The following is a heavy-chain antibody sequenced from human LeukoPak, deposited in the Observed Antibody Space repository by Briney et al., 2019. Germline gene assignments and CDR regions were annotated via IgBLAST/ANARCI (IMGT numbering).Heavy chain of an antibody. CDR1: GFTLSSYE. V-gene: IGHV3-23*01. Sequence: PGGSLRLSCTVSGFTLSSYEMSWIRQAPGKGLEWVSSIEYSGGSAYYADSVKGRFTISGDNSKNTLFLQMNSLRAEDTAVYYCAHGAMYQLDYWGQGTLVTVSS. J-gene: IGHJ4*02. CDR3: AHGAMYQLDY. D-gene: IGHD2-2*01. CDR2: IEYSGGSA.